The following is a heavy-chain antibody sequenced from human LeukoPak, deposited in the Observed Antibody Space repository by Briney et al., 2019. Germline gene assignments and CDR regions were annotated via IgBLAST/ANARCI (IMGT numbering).Heavy chain of an antibody. V-gene: IGHV4-38-2*02. D-gene: IGHD6-13*01. J-gene: IGHJ6*03. CDR1: GYSISSGYY. CDR3: ARGRVSSSSWYSTYYYYFYMDV. Sequence: PSETLSLTCTVSGYSISSGYYWGWIRQPPGKGLEWIGSIYHSGSTYYNPSLKSRVTISVDTSKNQFSLKLSSVTAADTAVYFCARGRVSSSSWYSTYYYYFYMDVWGKGTTVTVSS. CDR2: IYHSGST.